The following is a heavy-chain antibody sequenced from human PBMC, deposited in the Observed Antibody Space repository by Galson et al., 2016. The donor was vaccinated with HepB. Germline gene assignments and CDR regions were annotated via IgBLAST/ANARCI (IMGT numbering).Heavy chain of an antibody. Sequence: SLRLSCAASGFSFSNYAMSWVRQAPGKGLGWVSGISGSGGSTYYADSVKGRFTISRDNFKNTLYLQVNSVRAEDTAVYYCAKLLGGYHDYWGQGTLVTVSS. CDR3: AKLLGGYHDY. J-gene: IGHJ4*02. D-gene: IGHD5-12*01. V-gene: IGHV3-23*01. CDR2: ISGSGGST. CDR1: GFSFSNYA.